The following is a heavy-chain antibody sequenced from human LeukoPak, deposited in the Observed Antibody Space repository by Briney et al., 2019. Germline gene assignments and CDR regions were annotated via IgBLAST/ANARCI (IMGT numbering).Heavy chain of an antibody. D-gene: IGHD2-2*01. CDR1: GYTFTGYY. CDR2: INPNSGGT. J-gene: IGHJ3*02. V-gene: IGHV1-2*02. Sequence: ASVKVSCKASGYTFTGYYMHWVRQAPGQGLEWMGWINPNSGGTNYAQKFQGRVTMTRDTSISTAYMELSRLRSDDTAVYYCARGYCSSTSCYYLSAFAFDIWGQGTMVTVSS. CDR3: ARGYCSSTSCYYLSAFAFDI.